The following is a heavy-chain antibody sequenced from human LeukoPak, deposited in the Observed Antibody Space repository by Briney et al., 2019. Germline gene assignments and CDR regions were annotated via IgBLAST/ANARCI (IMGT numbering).Heavy chain of an antibody. CDR1: GFTVITND. D-gene: IGHD3-16*01. CDR3: ARGVEPLAANTLAY. V-gene: IGHV3-53*01. CDR2: IYSDGNT. J-gene: IGHJ4*02. Sequence: GGSLRLSCAASGFTVITNDMHWVRQAPGKGLEWVSVIYSDGNTKYTDSVQGRFTISRDNSKNTLYTEMNRLSPEDTAVYYCARGVEPLAANTLAYWGEGTLVTVSS.